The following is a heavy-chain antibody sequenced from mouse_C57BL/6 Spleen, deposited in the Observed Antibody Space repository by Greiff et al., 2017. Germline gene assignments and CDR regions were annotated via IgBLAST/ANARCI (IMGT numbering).Heavy chain of an antibody. Sequence: EVKLLESGGGLVQPKGSLKLSCAASGFSFNTYAMNWVRQAPGKGLEWVARIRSKSNNYATYYADSVKDRFTISRDDSESMLYLQMNNLKTEDTAMYYCVSQTGPWYFDVWGTGTTVTVSS. CDR1: GFSFNTYA. D-gene: IGHD4-1*01. CDR3: VSQTGPWYFDV. CDR2: IRSKSNNYAT. J-gene: IGHJ1*03. V-gene: IGHV10-1*01.